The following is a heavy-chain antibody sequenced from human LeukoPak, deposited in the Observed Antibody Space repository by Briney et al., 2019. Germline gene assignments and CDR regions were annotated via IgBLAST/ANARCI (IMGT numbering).Heavy chain of an antibody. J-gene: IGHJ4*02. CDR1: GDSISSGDYY. V-gene: IGHV4-61*02. CDR3: ARARGYYYDSSGPLDY. Sequence: SQTLSLTCTVPGDSISSGDYYWSWIRQPAGKGLEWIGRISSSGRNNYNPSLKSRVTISVDTSKNQFSLKLSSVTAADTAVYYCARARGYYYDSSGPLDYWGQGTLVTVSS. D-gene: IGHD3-22*01. CDR2: ISSSGRN.